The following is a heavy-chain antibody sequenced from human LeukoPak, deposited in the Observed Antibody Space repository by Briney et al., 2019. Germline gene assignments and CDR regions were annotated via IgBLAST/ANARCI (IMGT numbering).Heavy chain of an antibody. CDR2: IYYSGST. Sequence: PSETLSLTCTVSGGSISSYYWSWIGQPPGKGLEWIGYIYYSGSTNYNPSLKSRVTISVDTSKNQFSLKLSSVTAADTAVYYCARGYDKAYYYYGMDVWGQGTTVTVSS. CDR1: GGSISSYY. D-gene: IGHD5-12*01. J-gene: IGHJ6*02. V-gene: IGHV4-59*08. CDR3: ARGYDKAYYYYGMDV.